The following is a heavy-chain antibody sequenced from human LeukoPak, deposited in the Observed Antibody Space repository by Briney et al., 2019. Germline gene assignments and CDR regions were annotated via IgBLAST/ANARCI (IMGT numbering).Heavy chain of an antibody. CDR1: GFTFNSYA. V-gene: IGHV3-48*02. D-gene: IGHD1-26*01. CDR2: IGTRSNPI. J-gene: IGHJ4*02. CDR3: AREARGSGRDFDY. Sequence: PGGSLRLSCAASGFTFNSYAMSWVRQAPGMGLEWISYIGTRSNPIYYADSVKGRFTISRDDAKNSLYLQMNSLRDEDTAVYFCAREARGSGRDFDYWGQGILVTVSS.